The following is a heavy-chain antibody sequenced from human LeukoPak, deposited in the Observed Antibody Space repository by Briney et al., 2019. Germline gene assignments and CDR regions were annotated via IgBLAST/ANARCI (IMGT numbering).Heavy chain of an antibody. CDR3: ARDPATGGFSDV. V-gene: IGHV4-31*03. CDR2: IYYTGTT. Sequence: SETLSLTCTVSGGSISSGGYYWSWIRQHPGKGLEWIGYIYYTGTTYYNPSLKSRVTISVDTSKNQFSLKLSSVTAADTAVYYCARDPATGGFSDVWGQGTMVTVSS. J-gene: IGHJ3*01. D-gene: IGHD3-16*01. CDR1: GGSISSGGYY.